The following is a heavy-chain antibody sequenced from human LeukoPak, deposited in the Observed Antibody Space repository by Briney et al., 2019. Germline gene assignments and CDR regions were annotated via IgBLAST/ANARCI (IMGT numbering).Heavy chain of an antibody. J-gene: IGHJ4*02. D-gene: IGHD3-22*01. CDR1: GGSISSSNW. CDR3: ARDFSYYYDSSGYYQMYYFDY. V-gene: IGHV4-4*02. CDR2: IYHSGST. Sequence: PSETLSLTCAVSGGSISSSNWWSWVRQPPGKGLEWIGEIYHSGSTNYNPSLKSRVTISVDTSKNQFSLKLSSVTAADTAVYYCARDFSYYYDSSGYYQMYYFDYWGQGTLVTVSS.